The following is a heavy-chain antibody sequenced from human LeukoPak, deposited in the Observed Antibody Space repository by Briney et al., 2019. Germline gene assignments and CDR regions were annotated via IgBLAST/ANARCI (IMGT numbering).Heavy chain of an antibody. CDR1: GFTFSDYY. V-gene: IGHV3-11*01. CDR3: ARDGDTTSKVDY. Sequence: GGSLRLSCAASGFTFSDYYMSWIRQAPGKGLEWISYITRSGGFYADYVKGRFTISRDNAKNSLYLQMNSLRVEDTAVYYCARDGDTTSKVDYLGQGTLVTVSS. CDR2: ITRSGG. D-gene: IGHD7-27*01. J-gene: IGHJ4*02.